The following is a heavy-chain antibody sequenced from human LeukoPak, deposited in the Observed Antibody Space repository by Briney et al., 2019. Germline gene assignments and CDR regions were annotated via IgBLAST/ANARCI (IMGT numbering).Heavy chain of an antibody. CDR1: GGSISSSTYY. J-gene: IGHJ6*02. D-gene: IGHD2-15*01. CDR3: ATSGPGYYYGMDV. CDR2: IYYSGYT. V-gene: IGHV4-39*01. Sequence: SETLSLTCTVSGGSISSSTYYWGWLRQLPGKGLEWIGSIYYSGYTYHNPSLESRVTMSVDTSKNQFSLKLTSVTAADTAVYYCATSGPGYYYGMDVWGQGTTVTVSS.